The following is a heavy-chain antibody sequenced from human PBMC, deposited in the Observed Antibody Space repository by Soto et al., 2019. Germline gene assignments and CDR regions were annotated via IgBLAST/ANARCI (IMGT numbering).Heavy chain of an antibody. CDR1: GFTFSSYA. Sequence: GGSLRLSCAASGFTFSSYAMSWVRQAPGKGLEWVSAISGSGGSTYYADSVKGRFTISRDNSKNTLYLQMNSLRAEDTAVYYCAKDRHSNYFDYYYGMDVWGQGTTVTVSS. CDR2: ISGSGGST. CDR3: AKDRHSNYFDYYYGMDV. D-gene: IGHD4-4*01. V-gene: IGHV3-23*01. J-gene: IGHJ6*02.